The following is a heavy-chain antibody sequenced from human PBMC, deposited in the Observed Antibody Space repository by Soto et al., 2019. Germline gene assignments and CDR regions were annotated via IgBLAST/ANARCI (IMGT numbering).Heavy chain of an antibody. Sequence: QITLKESGPTLVRPAQTLTLTCDFSGFSLSTYHMGVAWIRQPPGKALEWLALIYWDDDKRYSPSLKDRLAISKDTSSNQVVLKINNLDPGDTATYFCAHAGDYDLLTFDHWGPGTLVTVSS. D-gene: IGHD4-17*01. J-gene: IGHJ4*02. CDR3: AHAGDYDLLTFDH. CDR1: GFSLSTYHMG. V-gene: IGHV2-5*02. CDR2: IYWDDDK.